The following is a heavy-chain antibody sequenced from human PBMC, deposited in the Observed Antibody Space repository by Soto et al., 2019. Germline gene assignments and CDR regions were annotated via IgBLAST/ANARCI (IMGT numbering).Heavy chain of an antibody. Sequence: SLRLSCAASGFSLRTYGMHWLRRAPGKGLEWVAFIWYDGTKKFYANSVKGRSTISKDNSNNILYLQMSGLRAEDTAVYYCARDVLTAVAGSVNWFDPWGRGTLVTVSS. D-gene: IGHD6-19*01. CDR1: GFSLRTYG. J-gene: IGHJ5*02. CDR2: IWYDGTKK. CDR3: ARDVLTAVAGSVNWFDP. V-gene: IGHV3-33*01.